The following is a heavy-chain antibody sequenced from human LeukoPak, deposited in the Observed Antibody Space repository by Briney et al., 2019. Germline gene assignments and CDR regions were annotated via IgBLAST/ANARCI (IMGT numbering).Heavy chain of an antibody. D-gene: IGHD3-10*01. J-gene: IGHJ5*02. CDR2: IYHSGNT. Sequence: SETLSLTCAVSGYSISSGYYWGWIRQPPGKGLEWIGSIYHSGNTYYNPSLKSRVTISVDTSKNQFSLKLSSVTAADTAVYYCARGPITMVRGVLPALYWFDPWDQGTLVTVSS. V-gene: IGHV4-38-2*01. CDR1: GYSISSGYY. CDR3: ARGPITMVRGVLPALYWFDP.